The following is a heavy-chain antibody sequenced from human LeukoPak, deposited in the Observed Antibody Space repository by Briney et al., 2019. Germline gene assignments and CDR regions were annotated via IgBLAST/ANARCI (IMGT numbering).Heavy chain of an antibody. D-gene: IGHD2-2*01. J-gene: IGHJ2*01. Sequence: GESLKISCKGSGYSFTNYWIGWVRQMPGKGLEWMGIIYPCDSHTRYSPSFQGQVTISADKSISTAYLQWSSLKASDTAMYYCARHPEVVRSSDTWYFDLWGRGTLVTVSS. CDR3: ARHPEVVRSSDTWYFDL. CDR1: GYSFTNYW. CDR2: IYPCDSHT. V-gene: IGHV5-51*01.